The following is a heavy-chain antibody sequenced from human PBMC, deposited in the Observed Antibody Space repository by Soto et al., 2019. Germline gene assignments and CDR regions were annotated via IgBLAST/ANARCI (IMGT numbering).Heavy chain of an antibody. Sequence: PSETLSLTCTVSGDSISSTDYFWSWMRQPPGKGLEWIGYTYYSGTYYNPSLKSRVTISVDTSRNQFSLRLSSVTADDTAMYYCARDLAYCDAGGCSATSRKWGQATMVTVST. CDR3: ARDLAYCDAGGCSATSRK. J-gene: IGHJ4*02. CDR2: TYYSGT. CDR1: GDSISSTDYF. D-gene: IGHD2-21*01. V-gene: IGHV4-30-4*01.